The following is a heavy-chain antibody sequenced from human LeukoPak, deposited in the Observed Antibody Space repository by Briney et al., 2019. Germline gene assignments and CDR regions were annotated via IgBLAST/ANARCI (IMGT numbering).Heavy chain of an antibody. V-gene: IGHV1-69*05. CDR3: ARDRISGIAAHPGTAPPQSSRFDP. CDR1: GGTFSSYA. J-gene: IGHJ5*02. CDR2: IIPIFGTA. D-gene: IGHD6-13*01. Sequence: ASVKASCKASGGTFSSYAISWVRQAPGQGLEWMGGIIPIFGTANYAQKFQGRVTITTDESTSTAYMELSSLRSEDTAVYYCARDRISGIAAHPGTAPPQSSRFDPWGQGTLVTVSS.